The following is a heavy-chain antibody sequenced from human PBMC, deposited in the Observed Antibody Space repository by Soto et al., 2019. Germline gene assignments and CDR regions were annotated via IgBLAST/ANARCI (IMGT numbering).Heavy chain of an antibody. Sequence: QVQVVESGGGVVQPGGSLRLSCAASGFTFSTSAMHWVRQAPGKGLEWMAMISYGGNNKYYAASVKGRFTISRDISESTLYLQMNSLRTEDTAVYYCAREEFEEGLGQFGYWGQGTLVSVSS. CDR1: GFTFSTSA. CDR3: AREEFEEGLGQFGY. J-gene: IGHJ4*02. D-gene: IGHD3-10*01. V-gene: IGHV3-30-3*01. CDR2: ISYGGNNK.